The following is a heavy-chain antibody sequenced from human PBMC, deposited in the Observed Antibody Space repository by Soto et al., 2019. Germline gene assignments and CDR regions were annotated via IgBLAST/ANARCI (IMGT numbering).Heavy chain of an antibody. CDR2: IYYSGST. J-gene: IGHJ4*02. CDR3: SGWEVRGQFDY. Sequence: LQLQASSPGLVKPSETLSLTCTVCGGSISSSSYYWGWIRQPPGKGLEWIGSIYYSGSTYYNPSRKGRVTISVDTYNNQFSLKLSSVTAAGTAVYYYSGWEVRGQFDYWGQGTLDAVSS. D-gene: IGHD6-19*01. V-gene: IGHV4-39*01. CDR1: GGSISSSSYY.